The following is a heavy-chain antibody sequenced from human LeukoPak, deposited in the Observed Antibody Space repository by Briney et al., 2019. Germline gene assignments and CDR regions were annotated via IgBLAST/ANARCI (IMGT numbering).Heavy chain of an antibody. Sequence: GGTLRLSCAASGFTFSSYGMSWVRQAPGKGLEWVSAISGNTVSSYYADSVKGRFTVSRDNAKNSVYLQMNSLRAEDTAVYYCARDPNVVIVSASCFDYWGQGTLVTVSS. J-gene: IGHJ4*02. D-gene: IGHD2-15*01. CDR1: GFTFSSYG. V-gene: IGHV3-21*01. CDR3: ARDPNVVIVSASCFDY. CDR2: ISGNTVSS.